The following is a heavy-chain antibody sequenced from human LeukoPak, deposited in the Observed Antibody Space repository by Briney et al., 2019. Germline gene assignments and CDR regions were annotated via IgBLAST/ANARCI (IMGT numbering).Heavy chain of an antibody. CDR1: GGSISSSNW. V-gene: IGHV4-4*02. CDR3: ARLDYYDSSGYFDY. D-gene: IGHD3-22*01. J-gene: IGHJ4*02. CDR2: FYHSGST. Sequence: SETLSLTCAVSGGSISSSNWWSWVRQPPGKGLEWIGEFYHSGSTNYNPSLKSRVTISVDKSKNQFSLKLSSVTAADTAVYYCARLDYYDSSGYFDYWGQGTLVTVSS.